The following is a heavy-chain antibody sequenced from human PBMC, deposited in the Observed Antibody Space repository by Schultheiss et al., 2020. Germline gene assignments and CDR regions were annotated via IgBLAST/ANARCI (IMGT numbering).Heavy chain of an antibody. D-gene: IGHD6-13*01. Sequence: SQTLSLTCAVYGGSFSGYYWSWIRQPPGKGLEWIGLTDDSESTYYNPSLKSRLTLSADTSKKQISLKLSSVTAADTAVYYCAKVSPTIAAAGPFDYWGQGTLVTVSS. CDR2: TDDSEST. CDR3: AKVSPTIAAAGPFDY. J-gene: IGHJ4*02. V-gene: IGHV4-34*01. CDR1: GGSFSGYY.